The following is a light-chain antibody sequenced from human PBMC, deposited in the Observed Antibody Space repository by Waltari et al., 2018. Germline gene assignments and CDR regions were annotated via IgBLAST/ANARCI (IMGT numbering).Light chain of an antibody. CDR3: QQYYDIPLT. CDR1: QYISSW. V-gene: IGKV1-5*03. CDR2: KAS. J-gene: IGKJ4*01. Sequence: DIQMTQSPSTLPASVGDRVTITCRASQYISSWLAWYQQKPGKDPKLLIYKASILESGVPSRFSGSESGTEFTLTISSLQPDDFATYYCQQYYDIPLTFGGGTKVEIK.